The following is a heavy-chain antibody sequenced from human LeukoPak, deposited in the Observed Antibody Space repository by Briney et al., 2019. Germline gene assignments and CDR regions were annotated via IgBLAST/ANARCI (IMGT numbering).Heavy chain of an antibody. CDR3: ARGSYSSSPILFDY. CDR2: ISSSGSTI. Sequence: GGSLKLSCAASGFTFSDYYMSWIRQAPGKGLEWVSYISSSGSTIYYADSVKGRFTISRDNAKNSLYLQMNSLRAEDTAVYYCARGSYSSSPILFDYWGQGTLVTVSS. J-gene: IGHJ4*02. CDR1: GFTFSDYY. V-gene: IGHV3-11*04. D-gene: IGHD6-13*01.